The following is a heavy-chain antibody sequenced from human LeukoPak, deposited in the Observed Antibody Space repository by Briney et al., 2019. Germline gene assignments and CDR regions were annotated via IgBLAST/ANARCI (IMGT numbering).Heavy chain of an antibody. J-gene: IGHJ4*02. CDR1: GYTFTSYY. Sequence: ASVKVSCKASGYTFTSYYMHWVRQAPGQGLEWMGIINPSGGSTSYAQKFQGRVTMTRDTSTSTVYMELSSLRSEDTAVYYCARGLVVVPAAIADYFDYWGQGTLVTVSS. CDR3: ARGLVVVPAAIADYFDY. D-gene: IGHD2-2*02. CDR2: INPSGGST. V-gene: IGHV1-46*01.